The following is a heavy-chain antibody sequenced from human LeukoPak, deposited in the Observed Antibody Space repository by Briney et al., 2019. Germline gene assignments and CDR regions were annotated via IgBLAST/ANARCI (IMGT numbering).Heavy chain of an antibody. J-gene: IGHJ6*03. V-gene: IGHV4-39*07. Sequence: SETLSLTCIVSGGSISSRSYYWGWIRQPPGKGLEWIGSMYYSGSTYYNPSLKSRVTISVDTSKNQFSLKLSSVTAADTAVYYCARVFSGYSYGIHYYYMDVWDKGTTVTVSS. D-gene: IGHD5-18*01. CDR1: GGSISSRSYY. CDR2: MYYSGST. CDR3: ARVFSGYSYGIHYYYMDV.